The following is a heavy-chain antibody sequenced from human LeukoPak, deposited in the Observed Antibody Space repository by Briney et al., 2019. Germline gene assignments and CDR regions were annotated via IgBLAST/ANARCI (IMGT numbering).Heavy chain of an antibody. V-gene: IGHV1-2*02. J-gene: IGHJ4*02. CDR3: AAWGYCSGGSCYSVDY. Sequence: GASVKVSCKASGYTFTCYYMHWVRQAPGQGLEWMGWINPNSGGTNYAQKFQGRVTMTRDTSISTAYMELSRLRSDDTAVYYCAAWGYCSGGSCYSVDYWGQGTLVTVSS. D-gene: IGHD2-15*01. CDR1: GYTFTCYY. CDR2: INPNSGGT.